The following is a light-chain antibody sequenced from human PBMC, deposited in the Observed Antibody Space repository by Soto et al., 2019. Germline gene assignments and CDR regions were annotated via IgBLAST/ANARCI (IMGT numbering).Light chain of an antibody. CDR3: HQRSNWPPLT. Sequence: EIVLTQSPATLSLSVGDRATLSCRPSQIGSGYLDWYQQKPGQAPKRLRYDASNRASGNPARFSGSGSGTDFTLTISSLEPEDLAVYYCHQRSNWPPLTFGGGTKVEIK. J-gene: IGKJ4*01. CDR2: DAS. CDR1: QIGSGY. V-gene: IGKV3-11*01.